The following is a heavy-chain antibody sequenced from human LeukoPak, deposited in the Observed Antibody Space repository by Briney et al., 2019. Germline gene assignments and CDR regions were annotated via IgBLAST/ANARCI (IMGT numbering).Heavy chain of an antibody. Sequence: ASVTVSYKASGGTFSSYAISWVRQAPGQGLEWMGGIIPIFGTANYAQKLQGRGTITADETTSKAYMEESSQRQEDTAVYYCARPAYYYDSSGYSYDAFDIWGQGTMVTVSS. CDR1: GGTFSSYA. CDR2: IIPIFGTA. D-gene: IGHD3-22*01. CDR3: ARPAYYYDSSGYSYDAFDI. V-gene: IGHV1-69*13. J-gene: IGHJ3*02.